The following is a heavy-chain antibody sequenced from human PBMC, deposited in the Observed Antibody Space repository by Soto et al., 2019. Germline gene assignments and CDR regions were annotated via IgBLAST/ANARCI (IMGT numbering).Heavy chain of an antibody. V-gene: IGHV3-7*01. CDR3: ARERPSGLVDLDS. CDR2: IKEDGREA. CDR1: GFTFSNYW. D-gene: IGHD3-9*01. Sequence: EVQLVESGGGLVQPGGSLRLSCAASGFTFSNYWMSWVRQAPGKGLEWLANIKEDGREANYVDSVKGRFTISRDNAKNSLYLQVSSLRVEDTAVFYCARERPSGLVDLDSWGQGTLVTVSS. J-gene: IGHJ4*02.